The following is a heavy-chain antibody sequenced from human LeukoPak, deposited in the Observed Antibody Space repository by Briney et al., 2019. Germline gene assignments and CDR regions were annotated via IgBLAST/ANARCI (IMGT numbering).Heavy chain of an antibody. CDR2: INQDGSAR. Sequence: GGSLRLSCAASGFTFSSYGMHWVRQAPGKGLEWVANINQDGSARHSVDSVKGRFTISRDNAKNSLYLQMNSLRAEDTAVYYCASKQGDYWGQGTLVTVSS. CDR3: ASKQGDY. J-gene: IGHJ4*02. V-gene: IGHV3-7*01. CDR1: GFTFSSYG.